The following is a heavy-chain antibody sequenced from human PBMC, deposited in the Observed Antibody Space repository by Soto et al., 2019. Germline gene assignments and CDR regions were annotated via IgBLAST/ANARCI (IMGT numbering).Heavy chain of an antibody. V-gene: IGHV3-23*01. CDR2: IIGSGGST. D-gene: IGHD3-3*01. CDR3: AKDRAYDFWSGYCDY. CDR1: GVTFSSYA. J-gene: IGHJ4*02. Sequence: XGSLRLSCAASGVTFSSYAMSWVRQAPGKGLEWVSAIIGSGGSTYYADSVKGRFTISRDNSKNTLYLQMNSLRAEDTAVYYCAKDRAYDFWSGYCDYWGQGTLVTVS.